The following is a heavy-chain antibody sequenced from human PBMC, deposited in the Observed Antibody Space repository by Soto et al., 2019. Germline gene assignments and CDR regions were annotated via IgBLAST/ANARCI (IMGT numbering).Heavy chain of an antibody. Sequence: SVKVSCKASGGTFSSYTISWVRQAPGQGLEWMGRIIPILGITNYAQKFQGRVTMTTDTSTSTAYMELRSLRSDDTAVYYCARNAGGSCYYYWGQGTLVTVSS. V-gene: IGHV1-69*02. CDR2: IIPILGIT. J-gene: IGHJ4*02. CDR1: GGTFSSYT. CDR3: ARNAGGSCYYY. D-gene: IGHD2-15*01.